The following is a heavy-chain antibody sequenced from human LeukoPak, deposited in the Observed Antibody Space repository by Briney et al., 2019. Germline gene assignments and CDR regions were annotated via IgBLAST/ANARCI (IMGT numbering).Heavy chain of an antibody. CDR1: GGTFSSYA. CDR2: INPSGGST. CDR3: ARDSTQYCSSTSCYVDY. V-gene: IGHV1-46*01. Sequence: ASVKVSCKASGGTFSSYAISWVRQAPGQGLEWMGIINPSGGSTSYAQKFQGRVTMTRDTSTSTVYMELSSLRSEDTAVYYCARDSTQYCSSTSCYVDYWGQGTLVTVSS. D-gene: IGHD2-2*01. J-gene: IGHJ4*02.